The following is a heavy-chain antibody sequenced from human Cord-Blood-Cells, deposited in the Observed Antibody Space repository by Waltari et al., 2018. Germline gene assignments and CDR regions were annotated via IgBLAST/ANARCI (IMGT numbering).Heavy chain of an antibody. Sequence: QVQLVQSGAEVKKPGASVKVSCKASGYTSTRHYLHRGRQSPGQGLEWMGWINPNSGGTNYAQKFQGRVTMTRDTSISTAYMELSRLRSDDTAVYYCARGGNHDAFDIWGQGTMVTVSS. V-gene: IGHV1-2*02. D-gene: IGHD3-16*01. CDR3: ARGGNHDAFDI. CDR1: GYTSTRHY. CDR2: INPNSGGT. J-gene: IGHJ3*02.